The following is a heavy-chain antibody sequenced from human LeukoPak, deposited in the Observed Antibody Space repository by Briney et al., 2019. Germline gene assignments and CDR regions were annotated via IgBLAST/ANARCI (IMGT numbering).Heavy chain of an antibody. V-gene: IGHV4-59*08. D-gene: IGHD3-3*01. J-gene: IGHJ4*02. Sequence: SETLSLTCTVSGGSISNKYWSWIRQPPGKGLEWIGYIYYSGSTYYNPSLKSRVTISVDTSKNQFSLKLSSVTAADTAVYYCARREGLTYYDFWSGNRYYFDYWGQGTLVTVSS. CDR3: ARREGLTYYDFWSGNRYYFDY. CDR2: IYYSGST. CDR1: GGSISNKY.